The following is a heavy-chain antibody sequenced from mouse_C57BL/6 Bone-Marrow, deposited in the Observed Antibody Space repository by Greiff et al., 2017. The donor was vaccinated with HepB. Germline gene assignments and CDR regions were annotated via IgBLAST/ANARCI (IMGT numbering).Heavy chain of an antibody. CDR3: ARSYYGSSLYWYFDV. V-gene: IGHV1-75*01. Sequence: QVQLKESGPELVKPGASVKISCKASGYTFTDYYINWVKQRPGQGLEWIGWIFPGSGSTYYNEKFKGKATLTVDESSSTAYMLLSSLTSEDSAVYFCARSYYGSSLYWYFDVWGTGTTVTVSS. D-gene: IGHD1-1*01. CDR1: GYTFTDYY. CDR2: IFPGSGST. J-gene: IGHJ1*03.